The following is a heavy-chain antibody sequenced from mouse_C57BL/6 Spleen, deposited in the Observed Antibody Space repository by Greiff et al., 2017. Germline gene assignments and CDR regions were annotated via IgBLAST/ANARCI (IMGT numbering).Heavy chain of an antibody. Sequence: EVLLVESGGGLVKPGASLKLSCAASGFTFSDYGMHWVRQAPEKGLEWVAYISSGSSTIYYADTVKGRFTISRDNTKNTLFLQMTSLRSEDTAMYYCARDTRITRTYYAMDYWGQGTSVTVSS. CDR1: GFTFSDYG. CDR3: ARDTRITRTYYAMDY. D-gene: IGHD2-4*01. J-gene: IGHJ4*01. V-gene: IGHV5-17*01. CDR2: ISSGSSTI.